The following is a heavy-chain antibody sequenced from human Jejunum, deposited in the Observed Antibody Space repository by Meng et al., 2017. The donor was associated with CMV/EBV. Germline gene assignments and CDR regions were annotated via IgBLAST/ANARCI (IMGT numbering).Heavy chain of an antibody. CDR2: ISSSGRA. J-gene: IGHJ4*02. CDR1: GGSITSNDHF. Sequence: GGSITSNDHFWGWVRQCPGKGREWIGTISSSGRAYYNPSLQSRVTISTDTSRNQFSLNLNSVTAADTAMYYCARCPTGVLGASRDYWGQGTLVTVSS. CDR3: ARCPTGVLGASRDY. V-gene: IGHV4-39*01. D-gene: IGHD1-26*01.